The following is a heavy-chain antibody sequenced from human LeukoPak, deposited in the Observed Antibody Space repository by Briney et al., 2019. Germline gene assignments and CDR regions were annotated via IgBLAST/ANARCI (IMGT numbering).Heavy chain of an antibody. Sequence: GGSLRLSCAASGFSFTTYGMHWVRQAPLKGLEWLAAISYDGRNQNYADSVKGRFTISRDNAKNSLYLQMNSLRAEDTAVYYCASHGGLRFFNLWGQGSLVTVSS. J-gene: IGHJ5*02. D-gene: IGHD3-3*01. CDR2: ISYDGRNQ. CDR3: ASHGGLRFFNL. CDR1: GFSFTTYG. V-gene: IGHV3-30*03.